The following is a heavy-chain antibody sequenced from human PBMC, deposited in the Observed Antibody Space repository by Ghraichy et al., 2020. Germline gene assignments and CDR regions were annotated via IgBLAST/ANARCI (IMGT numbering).Heavy chain of an antibody. Sequence: GSLRLSCAASGFTFSNAWMNWVRQAPGKGLEWVGRIKSKTDGGTTDYAAPVKGRFTISRDDSKNTLYLQMNSLKTEDTAVYYCTTDGKPRYCSGGSCYWDSDYYYYGMDVWGQGTTVTVSS. CDR3: TTDGKPRYCSGGSCYWDSDYYYYGMDV. J-gene: IGHJ6*02. CDR2: IKSKTDGGTT. D-gene: IGHD2-15*01. CDR1: GFTFSNAW. V-gene: IGHV3-15*07.